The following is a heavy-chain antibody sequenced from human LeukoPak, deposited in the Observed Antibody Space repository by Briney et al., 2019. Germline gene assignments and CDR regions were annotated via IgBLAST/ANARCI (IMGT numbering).Heavy chain of an antibody. CDR2: IYYSGST. CDR1: GGSISSYY. CDR3: ARHVHTYYYGSGSYGGKFDP. D-gene: IGHD3-10*01. J-gene: IGHJ5*02. V-gene: IGHV4-59*08. Sequence: PSETLSLTCTVSGGSISSYYWSWIRQPPGKGLEWIGYIYYSGSTNYNPSLKSRVTISVDTSKNQFSLKLSSVTAADTAVYYCARHVHTYYYGSGSYGGKFDPWGQGTLVTVSS.